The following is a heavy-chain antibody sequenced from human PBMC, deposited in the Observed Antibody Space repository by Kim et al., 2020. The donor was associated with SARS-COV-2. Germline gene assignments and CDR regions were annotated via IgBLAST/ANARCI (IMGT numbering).Heavy chain of an antibody. Sequence: GGSLRLSCAASGFTFSSYAMHWVRQAPGKGLEWVAVISYDGSNKYYADSVKGRFTISRDNSKNTLYLQMNSLRAEDTAVYYCARSPIPLIAAAVTYYYG. CDR2: ISYDGSNK. J-gene: IGHJ6*01. CDR1: GFTFSSYA. V-gene: IGHV3-30*04. D-gene: IGHD6-13*01. CDR3: ARSPIPLIAAAVTYYYG.